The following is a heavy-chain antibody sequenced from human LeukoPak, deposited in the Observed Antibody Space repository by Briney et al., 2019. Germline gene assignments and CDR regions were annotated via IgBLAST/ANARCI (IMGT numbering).Heavy chain of an antibody. CDR1: GGSISSYY. J-gene: IGHJ5*02. V-gene: IGHV4-59*08. CDR2: TYYSGST. CDR3: ARLGGYYDSSGYYNWFDP. D-gene: IGHD3-22*01. Sequence: SETLSLTCTVSGGSISSYYWSWIRQPPGKGLEWIGYTYYSGSTNYNPSLKSRVTISVDTSKNQFSLKLSSVTAADTAVYYCARLGGYYDSSGYYNWFDPWGQGTLVTVSS.